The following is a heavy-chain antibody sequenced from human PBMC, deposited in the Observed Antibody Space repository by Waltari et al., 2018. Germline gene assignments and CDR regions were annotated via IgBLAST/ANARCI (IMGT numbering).Heavy chain of an antibody. D-gene: IGHD6-13*01. J-gene: IGHJ4*02. V-gene: IGHV3-30-3*01. CDR3: VRGGRLATAAPDY. Sequence: QVQMVASGGGVVQPGRSLRLSCAASGFTFTYYNMHWVRQAPGKGLEWVDLISYDGNNKYYADSMTGRFTISRDNSKNTLCLQMDNLTPEDTGVYFCVRGGRLATAAPDYWGQGTLVTVSS. CDR1: GFTFTYYN. CDR2: ISYDGNNK.